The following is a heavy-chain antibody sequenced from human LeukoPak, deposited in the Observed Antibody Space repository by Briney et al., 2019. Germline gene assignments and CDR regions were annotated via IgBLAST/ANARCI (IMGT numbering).Heavy chain of an antibody. V-gene: IGHV3-30*03. CDR2: ISYDGSNE. CDR3: VGGPGWVFDL. Sequence: GRSLRLSCAASGFTFRSYGMHWVRQAPGKGLEWVAVISYDGSNEYYVDSVKGRFTISRDNSKNTLYLQTDSLRAEDTAVYHCVGGPGWVFDLWGRGTLVTVSS. D-gene: IGHD6-19*01. CDR1: GFTFRSYG. J-gene: IGHJ2*01.